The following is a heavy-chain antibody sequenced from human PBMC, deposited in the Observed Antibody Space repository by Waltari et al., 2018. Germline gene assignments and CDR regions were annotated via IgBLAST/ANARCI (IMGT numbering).Heavy chain of an antibody. D-gene: IGHD6-19*01. CDR3: ARDLSVAGTVDY. CDR1: GFPSSSFS. Sequence: EVQLVESGGGLVQPGGSLRLSCAASGFPSSSFSMNWVRQAPGKGLEWVSYISSSSSTIYYADSVKGRFTISRDNAKNSLYLQMNSLRAEDTAVYYCARDLSVAGTVDYWGQGTLVTVSS. CDR2: ISSSSSTI. J-gene: IGHJ4*02. V-gene: IGHV3-48*01.